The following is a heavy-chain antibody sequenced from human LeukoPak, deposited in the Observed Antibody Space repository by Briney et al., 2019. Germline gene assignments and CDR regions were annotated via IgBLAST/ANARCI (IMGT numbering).Heavy chain of an antibody. V-gene: IGHV3-23*01. CDR1: GFTFSSYG. D-gene: IGHD3-22*01. CDR3: AKGQGTMIVVVITFDY. CDR2: ISGSGGST. Sequence: GGSLRLSCAASGFTFSSYGMSWVRQAPGKGLEWVSAISGSGGSTYYADSVKGRFTISRDNSKNTLYLQMNSLRAEDTAVYYCAKGQGTMIVVVITFDYWGQGTLVTVSS. J-gene: IGHJ4*02.